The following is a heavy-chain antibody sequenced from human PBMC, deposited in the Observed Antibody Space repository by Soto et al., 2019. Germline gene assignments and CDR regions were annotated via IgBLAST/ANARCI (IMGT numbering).Heavy chain of an antibody. CDR2: IDPSDSYT. V-gene: IGHV5-10-1*01. Sequence: GESLKISCKGSGYSFTSYWISWVRQMPGKGLEWMGRIDPSDSYTNYSPSFQGHVTISADKSISTAYLQWSSLKASDTAMYYCARFCLGGSCYSSTPSYYYYYGMDVWGQGTTVTVSS. D-gene: IGHD2-15*01. CDR3: ARFCLGGSCYSSTPSYYYYYGMDV. CDR1: GYSFTSYW. J-gene: IGHJ6*02.